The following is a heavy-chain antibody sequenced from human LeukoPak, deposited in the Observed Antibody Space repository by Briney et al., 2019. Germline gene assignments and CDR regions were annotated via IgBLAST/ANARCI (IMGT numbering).Heavy chain of an antibody. V-gene: IGHV3-21*01. D-gene: IGHD4-23*01. J-gene: IGHJ4*02. CDR3: ARDYRYGGNLDY. CDR1: GFTFSDYS. Sequence: PGGSLRLSCAASGFTFSDYSMNWVRQGPGKGLEWVSSISSSSSYIYYADSVKGRFTISRDNAKNSLYLQMNSLRAEDTAVYYCARDYRYGGNLDYWGQGTLVTVSS. CDR2: ISSSSSYI.